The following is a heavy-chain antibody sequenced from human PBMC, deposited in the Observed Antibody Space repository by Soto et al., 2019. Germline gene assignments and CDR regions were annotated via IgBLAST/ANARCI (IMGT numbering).Heavy chain of an antibody. CDR2: ISAYNGNT. V-gene: IGHV1-18*01. D-gene: IGHD4-17*01. Sequence: QVPLVQSGAEVKKPGASVKVSCKASGYTFTSYGISWVRQAPGQGLEWMGWISAYNGNTNYAQKLQGRVTMTTDAPTSRADMEVRSLRSDDTAVYYCARVGATVTTSFDYCGQGTLVTVSS. CDR1: GYTFTSYG. CDR3: ARVGATVTTSFDY. J-gene: IGHJ4*02.